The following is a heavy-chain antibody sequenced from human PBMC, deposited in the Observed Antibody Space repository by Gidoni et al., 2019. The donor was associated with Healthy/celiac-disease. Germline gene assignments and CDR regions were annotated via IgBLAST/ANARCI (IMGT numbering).Heavy chain of an antibody. D-gene: IGHD6-13*01. CDR3: ARGDSSSFNYYYYGMDV. CDR1: AFTVSSNY. V-gene: IGHV3-53*01. Sequence: EVQLVESGGGLIQPGGSLRLSCAASAFTVSSNYMSWVRLAPGKGLEWVSVIYSGGSTYYEDSVKGRFTIARDNSKNTLYLQMNSLRAEDTAVYYCARGDSSSFNYYYYGMDVWGQGTTVTVSS. CDR2: IYSGGST. J-gene: IGHJ6*02.